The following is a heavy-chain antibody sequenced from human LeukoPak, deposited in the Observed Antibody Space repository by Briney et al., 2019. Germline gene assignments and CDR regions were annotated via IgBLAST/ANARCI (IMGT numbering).Heavy chain of an antibody. Sequence: GGSLRLSCAASGFTFSSYAMSWVRQALGKGLEWVSAISGSGGSTYYANSVKGRFTISRDNSKNTLYLQMNSLRAEDTAVYYCAKGGSSSGWYFMVEQCYFDYWGQGTLVTVSS. CDR1: GFTFSSYA. J-gene: IGHJ4*02. V-gene: IGHV3-23*01. D-gene: IGHD6-19*01. CDR3: AKGGSSSGWYFMVEQCYFDY. CDR2: ISGSGGST.